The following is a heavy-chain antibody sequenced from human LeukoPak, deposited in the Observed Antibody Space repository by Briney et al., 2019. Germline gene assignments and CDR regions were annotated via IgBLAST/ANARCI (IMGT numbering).Heavy chain of an antibody. CDR1: GFTFSSYA. D-gene: IGHD6-13*01. CDR3: AKGQSVVAAAD. J-gene: IGHJ4*02. CDR2: ISGSGGST. V-gene: IGHV3-23*01. Sequence: GRSLRLSCAASGFTFSSYAMRWVRQAPGKGLEWVSAISGSGGSTYYADSVKGRFTIARDNSKNTLYLQMNSLRAEDTAVYYCAKGQSVVAAADWGQGTLVTVSS.